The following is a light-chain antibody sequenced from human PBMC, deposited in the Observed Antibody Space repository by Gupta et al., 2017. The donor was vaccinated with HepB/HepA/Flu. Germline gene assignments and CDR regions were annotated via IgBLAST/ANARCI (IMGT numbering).Light chain of an antibody. CDR3: VQSIHLPRT. Sequence: DIVMTQTPLSLSVTPGQPASISCKSTQSLLHSDGKTYLYWYLQKAGRPPQLLIWEVSNRFAGVPDRFSGSGSGTDFTLKISRVEADDVGVYYCVQSIHLPRTFGPGTKVDIK. V-gene: IGKV2D-29*01. CDR1: QSLLHSDGKTY. CDR2: EVS. J-gene: IGKJ3*01.